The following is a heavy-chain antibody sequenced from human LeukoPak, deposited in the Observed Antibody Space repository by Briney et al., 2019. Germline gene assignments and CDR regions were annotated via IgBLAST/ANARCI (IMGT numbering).Heavy chain of an antibody. CDR3: ARGSGYCSSTSCYTGEFDP. CDR1: GFTFSDYY. V-gene: IGHV3-11*04. CDR2: ISSSGSTI. J-gene: IGHJ5*02. D-gene: IGHD2-2*02. Sequence: GGSLRLSCAASGFTFSDYYMSWIRQAPGKGLEWVSYISSSGSTIYYADSVKGRFTISRDNAKNSLYLQMNSLRAEDTAVYYCARGSGYCSSTSCYTGEFDPWGQGTLVTVSS.